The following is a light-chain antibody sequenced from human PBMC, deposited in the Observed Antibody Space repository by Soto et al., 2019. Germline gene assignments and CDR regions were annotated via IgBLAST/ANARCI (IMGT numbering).Light chain of an antibody. J-gene: IGKJ4*01. V-gene: IGKV3-15*01. CDR3: QQRSNFLT. CDR2: GAS. CDR1: HSVSSN. Sequence: EIVMTQSPATLSVSLGERATLSCRASHSVSSNLAWYQQKPGQAPRLLIYGASTRATGIPARFSGSGSGTDFTLTISSLEPEDFAVYYCQQRSNFLTFGGGTKVDIK.